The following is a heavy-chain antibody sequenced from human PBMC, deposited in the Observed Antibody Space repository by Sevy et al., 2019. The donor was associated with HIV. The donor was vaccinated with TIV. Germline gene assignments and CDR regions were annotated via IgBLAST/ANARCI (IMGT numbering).Heavy chain of an antibody. D-gene: IGHD5-18*01. V-gene: IGHV3-21*04. CDR3: ARGGSNYGYEVFDI. J-gene: IGHJ3*02. Sequence: GGSLRLSCAPSGFTFSTYTINWVRQAPGKGLEWVSSITVSSSYINYADSMKGRLTMSRDNVKFSLFLQMNSLRAEDTAVYYCARGGSNYGYEVFDIWGQGTMVTVSS. CDR2: ITVSSSYI. CDR1: GFTFSTYT.